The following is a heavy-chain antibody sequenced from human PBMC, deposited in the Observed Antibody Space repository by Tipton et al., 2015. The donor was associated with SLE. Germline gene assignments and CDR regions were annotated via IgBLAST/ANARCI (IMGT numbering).Heavy chain of an antibody. CDR3: ARGGELEN. V-gene: IGHV4-61*05. D-gene: IGHD1-1*01. Sequence: TLSLTCTVSGGSISSSSYYWGWIRQPPGKGLEWVGYIHYSGSTKYNPSLKSRVTISADTSKNQFSLKLSSVTAADTAVYYCARGGELENWGQGTLVTVSS. CDR2: IHYSGST. J-gene: IGHJ1*01. CDR1: GGSISSSSYY.